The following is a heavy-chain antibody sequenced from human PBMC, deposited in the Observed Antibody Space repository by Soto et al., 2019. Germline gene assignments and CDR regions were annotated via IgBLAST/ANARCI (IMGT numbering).Heavy chain of an antibody. CDR1: GGSISSSSYY. D-gene: IGHD2-2*01. J-gene: IGHJ6*02. Sequence: KTSETLSLTCTVSGGSISSSSYYWGWIRQPPGKGLEWIGSIYYSGSTYYNPSLKSRVTISVDTSKNQFSLKLSSVTAADTAVYYCARHESYCSSTSCYSHYYGMDVWGQGTTVTVS. CDR2: IYYSGST. CDR3: ARHESYCSSTSCYSHYYGMDV. V-gene: IGHV4-39*01.